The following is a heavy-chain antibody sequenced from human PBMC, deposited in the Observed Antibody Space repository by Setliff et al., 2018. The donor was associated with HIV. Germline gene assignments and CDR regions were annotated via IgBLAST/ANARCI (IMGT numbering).Heavy chain of an antibody. J-gene: IGHJ3*02. V-gene: IGHV4-31*02. CDR3: ARDLHANYHVVDI. CDR1: GGSIVIGGFY. D-gene: IGHD2-2*01. Sequence: SETLSLTCSVSGGSIVIGGFYYSWIRHRPGKGLERIGTVYYTGKTYYNPSLQSRLTMSADTSKNQFSLKMRSVTAADTAVYFCARDLHANYHVVDIWGPGTMVTVSS. CDR2: VYYTGKT.